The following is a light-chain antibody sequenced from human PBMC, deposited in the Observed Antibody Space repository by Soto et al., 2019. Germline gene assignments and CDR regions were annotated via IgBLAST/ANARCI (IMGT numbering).Light chain of an antibody. J-gene: IGLJ3*02. CDR3: QYYDSSNHWV. CDR2: EDN. CDR1: SGSIASNY. V-gene: IGLV6-57*03. Sequence: NFMLTQPHSVSESPGKTVTISCTRSSGSIASNYVQWYQQRPGSAPTTVIYEDNQRPSGVPDRFSGAIDSSYNAASLTISGLKTEDEDDYCCQYYDSSNHWVFGGGTKLTVL.